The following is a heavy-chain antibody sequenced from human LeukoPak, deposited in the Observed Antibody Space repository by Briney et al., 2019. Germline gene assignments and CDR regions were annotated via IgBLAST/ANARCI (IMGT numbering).Heavy chain of an antibody. J-gene: IGHJ4*02. CDR1: GFTFSSYG. V-gene: IGHV3-30*19. CDR2: IWYDGSNK. CDR3: ARDQFAEEDYGDYDY. Sequence: GSLRLSCAASGFTFSSYGMHWVRQAPGKGLEWVAVIWYDGSNKYYADSVKGRFTISRDNSKNTLYLQMNSLRAEDTAVYYCARDQFAEEDYGDYDYWGQGTLVTVSS. D-gene: IGHD4-17*01.